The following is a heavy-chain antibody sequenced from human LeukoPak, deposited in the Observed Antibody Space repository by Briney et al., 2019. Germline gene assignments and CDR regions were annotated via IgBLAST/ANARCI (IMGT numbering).Heavy chain of an antibody. CDR1: GGSISNYY. D-gene: IGHD1-26*01. CDR3: ARHRRLVGATDVHSFDI. Sequence: SETLSLTCTVSGGSISNYYWSWIRQPPGKGLEWIGYIYSSGNTNYNPSLKSRVTISVDTSKNQFSLKLSSVTAADTAVYYCARHRRLVGATDVHSFDIWGQGTMVTVSS. J-gene: IGHJ3*02. V-gene: IGHV4-4*09. CDR2: IYSSGNT.